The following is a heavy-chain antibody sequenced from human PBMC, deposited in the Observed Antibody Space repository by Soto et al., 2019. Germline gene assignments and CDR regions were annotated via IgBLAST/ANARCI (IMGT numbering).Heavy chain of an antibody. D-gene: IGHD1-26*01. CDR3: ARRYGGNFDY. J-gene: IGHJ4*02. CDR2: IYYSGST. CDR1: GGSISSYY. V-gene: IGHV4-59*01. Sequence: QVQLQESGPGLVKPSETLSLTCTVSGGSISSYYWSWIRQPPGKGLEWIGYIYYSGSTNYNPSLNSRATISVDRSTTQFSLKLSSVTAADTAVYYCARRYGGNFDYWGQGTLVTVSS.